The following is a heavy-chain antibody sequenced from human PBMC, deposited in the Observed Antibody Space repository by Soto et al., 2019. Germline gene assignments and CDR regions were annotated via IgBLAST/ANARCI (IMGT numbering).Heavy chain of an antibody. CDR3: ASLGTTMVRGVTEYYYYYMDV. D-gene: IGHD3-10*01. J-gene: IGHJ6*03. CDR1: GYTFTSYG. Sequence: VKVSCKASGYTFTSYGINLVRQAPGQGLEWMGWISAYNGNTNYAQKLQGRVTMTTDTSTSTAYMELRSLRSDDTAVYYCASLGTTMVRGVTEYYYYYMDVWGKGTTVTVSS. V-gene: IGHV1-18*01. CDR2: ISAYNGNT.